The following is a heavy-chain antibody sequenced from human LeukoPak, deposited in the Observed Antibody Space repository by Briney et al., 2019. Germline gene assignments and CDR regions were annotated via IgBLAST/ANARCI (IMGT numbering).Heavy chain of an antibody. J-gene: IGHJ2*01. D-gene: IGHD4-17*01. CDR3: VYGWYFDL. V-gene: IGHV4-34*01. Sequence: PSETLSLTCAVYGGSFSGYYWSWIRQPPGKGLEWIGEINHSGSTNYNPSLKSRVTISVDTSKSQFSLKLSSVTAADTAVYYCVYGWYFDLWGRGTLVTVSS. CDR1: GGSFSGYY. CDR2: INHSGST.